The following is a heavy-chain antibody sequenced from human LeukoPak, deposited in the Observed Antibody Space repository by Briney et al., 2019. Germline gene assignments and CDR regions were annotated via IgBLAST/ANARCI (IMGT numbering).Heavy chain of an antibody. CDR1: GFTVSSNH. CDR2: IYSGGST. D-gene: IGHD2-2*01. J-gene: IGHJ6*02. V-gene: IGHV3-53*04. Sequence: PGGSLRLSCAASGFTVSSNHMSWVRQAPGKGLEWASVIYSGGSTYYADSVKGRFTISRHNSKNTLYLQMNSLRAEDTAVYYCARVPQYCSSTSCYYYYGMDVWGQGTTVTVSS. CDR3: ARVPQYCSSTSCYYYYGMDV.